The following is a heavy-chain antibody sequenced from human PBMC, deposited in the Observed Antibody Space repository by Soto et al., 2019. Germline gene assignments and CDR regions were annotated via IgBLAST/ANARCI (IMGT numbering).Heavy chain of an antibody. D-gene: IGHD5-12*01. V-gene: IGHV3-23*01. Sequence: WGSLRLSCVASGIEFSNYAMSWVRQAPGKGLEWVSISSASGRSRYHADSVKGRFTISRDNSKNTLSLQMSSLTADDTAIYYCVREGRGSFDFWGRGTMVTVSS. CDR3: VREGRGSFDF. CDR1: GIEFSNYA. CDR2: SSASGRSR. J-gene: IGHJ3*01.